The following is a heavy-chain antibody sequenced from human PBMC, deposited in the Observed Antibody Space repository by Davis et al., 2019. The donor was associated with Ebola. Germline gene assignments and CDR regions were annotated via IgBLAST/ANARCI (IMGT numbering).Heavy chain of an antibody. V-gene: IGHV1-69*02. D-gene: IGHD6-13*01. CDR1: GGTFRRNT. Sequence: AASVKVSCKASGGTFRRNTISWVRQAPGQGLEWVGRFIPILGMTNYAQNLQGRVTITADKSTSTAYMELTSLRFEDTAVYYCARAEHGMGIASADGGEHYYYYGMDVWGHGTMVTASS. CDR3: ARAEHGMGIASADGGEHYYYYGMDV. CDR2: FIPILGMT. J-gene: IGHJ6*02.